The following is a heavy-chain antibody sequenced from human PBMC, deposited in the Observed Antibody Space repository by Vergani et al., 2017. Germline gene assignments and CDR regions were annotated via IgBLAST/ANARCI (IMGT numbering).Heavy chain of an antibody. J-gene: IGHJ3*02. D-gene: IGHD2-15*01. Sequence: QVQLVQSGAEVKKPGASVKVSCKVSGYTLTELSMHWVRQAPGKGLEWMGGFDPEDGETIYAQKFQGRVTMTEDTSTDTAYMELSSLRSEDTAVYYCATDNQKSSLGHCSVTNCYGGVFDIWGQGTVVTVSS. CDR1: GYTLTELS. CDR2: FDPEDGET. V-gene: IGHV1-24*01. CDR3: ATDNQKSSLGHCSVTNCYGGVFDI.